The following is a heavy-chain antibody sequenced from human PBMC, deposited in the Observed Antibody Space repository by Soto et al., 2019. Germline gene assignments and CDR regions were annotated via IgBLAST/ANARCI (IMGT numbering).Heavy chain of an antibody. V-gene: IGHV3-30-3*01. CDR2: ISYDGSNK. D-gene: IGHD5-18*01. J-gene: IGHJ3*02. CDR3: AREQNMIPDTAMAHDAFDI. CDR1: GFTFSSYA. Sequence: GGSLRLSCAASGFTFSSYAMHWVRQAPGKGLEWVAVISYDGSNKYYADSVKGRFTISRDNSKNTLYLQMNSLRAEDTAVYYCAREQNMIPDTAMAHDAFDIWGQGTMVTVSS.